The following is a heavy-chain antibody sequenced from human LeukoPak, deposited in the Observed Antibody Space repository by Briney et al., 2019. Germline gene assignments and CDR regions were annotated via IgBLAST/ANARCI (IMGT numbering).Heavy chain of an antibody. V-gene: IGHV3-11*06. J-gene: IGHJ5*02. CDR1: GFTLSDYY. CDR2: ISSSSSYT. D-gene: IGHD2-21*02. Sequence: GGSLRLSCAASGFTLSDYYMSWIRQAPGKGLEWVSYISSSSSYTNYADSVKGRFTIPRDNAKNSLYLQMNSLRAEDTAVYYCSVTAILRLANGGSWFDPWGQGTLVTVSS. CDR3: SVTAILRLANGGSWFDP.